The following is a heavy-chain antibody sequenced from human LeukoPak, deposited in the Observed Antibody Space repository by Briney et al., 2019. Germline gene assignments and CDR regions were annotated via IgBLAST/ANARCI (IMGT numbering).Heavy chain of an antibody. CDR1: GYTFTSYY. CDR3: ARDLVPLLRRGMDV. CDR2: INPSGGST. Sequence: ASVKVSCKASGYTFTSYYMHWVRQAPGQGLEWMGIINPSGGSTSYAQKFQGRVTITRDTSASTAYMELSSLRSEDTAVYYCARDLVPLLRRGMDVWGQGTTVTVSS. V-gene: IGHV1-46*01. D-gene: IGHD2-2*01. J-gene: IGHJ6*02.